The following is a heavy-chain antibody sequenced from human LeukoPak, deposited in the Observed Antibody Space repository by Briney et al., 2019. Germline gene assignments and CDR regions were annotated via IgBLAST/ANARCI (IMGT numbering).Heavy chain of an antibody. Sequence: KSSETLSLTCTVSGGSISGYYWSWIRQPPGKGLEWIGYIYYSGSTNYNPSLKSRISISVDTSKNQFSLRLSFVTAADTAVYYCARLWSGAPFDYWGQGALVTVSS. CDR2: IYYSGST. CDR1: GGSISGYY. J-gene: IGHJ4*02. D-gene: IGHD1-26*01. V-gene: IGHV4-59*08. CDR3: ARLWSGAPFDY.